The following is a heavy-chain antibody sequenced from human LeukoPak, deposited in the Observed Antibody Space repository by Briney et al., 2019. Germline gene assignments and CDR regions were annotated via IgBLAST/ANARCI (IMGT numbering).Heavy chain of an antibody. V-gene: IGHV1-2*02. J-gene: IGHJ6*03. Sequence: ASVKVSCKASGYTFTGYYMHWVRQAPGQGLEWMGWINPNSGGTNYAQKFQGRVTMTRDTSISTAYMELSRLRSDDTAVYYCARGGDSPYYYYYMDVWGKGTTVTVS. CDR2: INPNSGGT. D-gene: IGHD2-21*01. CDR3: ARGGDSPYYYYYMDV. CDR1: GYTFTGYY.